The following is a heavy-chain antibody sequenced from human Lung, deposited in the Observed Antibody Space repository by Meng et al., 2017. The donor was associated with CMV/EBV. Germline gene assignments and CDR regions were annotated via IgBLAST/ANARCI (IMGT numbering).Heavy chain of an antibody. CDR2: ITPSSGGT. D-gene: IGHD7-27*01. V-gene: IGHV1-2*06. J-gene: IGHJ4*02. CDR1: GYTFTVYY. CDR3: VRANLGSADY. Sequence: GQLVPAGAELKKPRASVKAACKAPGYTFTVYYMHWLRQAPRQGLEWVGRITPSSGGTTYAQKFQGRVTMTRDTSISTAYMELSSLRSDDAAIYYCVRANLGSADYWGQGTLVTVSS.